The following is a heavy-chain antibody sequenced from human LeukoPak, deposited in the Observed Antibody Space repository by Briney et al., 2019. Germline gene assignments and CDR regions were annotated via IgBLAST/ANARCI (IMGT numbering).Heavy chain of an antibody. J-gene: IGHJ4*02. V-gene: IGHV4-39*01. CDR2: IYYSGST. CDR1: GGSISSSSYY. CDR3: ARPATYYDSSGYYGTFDY. Sequence: PSETLSLXCTVSGGSISSSSYYWGWIRQPPGKGLEWIGSIYYSGSTYYNPSLKSRVTISVDTSKNQFSLKLSSVTAADTAVYYCARPATYYDSSGYYGTFDYWGQGTLVTVSS. D-gene: IGHD3-22*01.